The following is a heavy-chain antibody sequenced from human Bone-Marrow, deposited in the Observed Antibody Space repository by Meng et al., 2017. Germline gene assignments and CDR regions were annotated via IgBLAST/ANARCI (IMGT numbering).Heavy chain of an antibody. V-gene: IGHV1-69*05. J-gene: IGHJ6*02. CDR1: GGTFSSYA. CDR2: IIPIFGTA. D-gene: IGHD6-13*01. Sequence: SVKVSCKASGGTFSSYAISWVRQAPGQGLEWMGGIIPIFGTANYAQKFQGRVTITTDESTGTAYMELSSLRSEDTAVYYCARELSRIAAAGTGYYYYGMDVWGQGTTVTV. CDR3: ARELSRIAAAGTGYYYYGMDV.